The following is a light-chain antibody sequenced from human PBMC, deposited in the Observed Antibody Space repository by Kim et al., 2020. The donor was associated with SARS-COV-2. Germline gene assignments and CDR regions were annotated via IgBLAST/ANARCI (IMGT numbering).Light chain of an antibody. V-gene: IGLV2-14*03. Sequence: QSITLSCTGPSSDFGGHNYVSWYQQHPGKAPKLIIYDVSKRPSGVSNRFSGSKSGNTASLTISGLQAEDEADYYCSSYTGSSTLYVFGTGTKVTVL. CDR1: SSDFGGHNY. CDR2: DVS. CDR3: SSYTGSSTLYV. J-gene: IGLJ1*01.